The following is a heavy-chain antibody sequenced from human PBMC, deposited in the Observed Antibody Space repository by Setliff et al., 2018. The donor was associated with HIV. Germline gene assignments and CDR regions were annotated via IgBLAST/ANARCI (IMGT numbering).Heavy chain of an antibody. V-gene: IGHV4-34*01. Sequence: SETLSLTCAVYGGSFSGYYWSWIHQPPGKGLEWIGEINHSGSSNYNPSLKSRVIISVDTSKNQFSLKLRSVTAADTAVYYCARGRHYSSSAPFAIDYWGQGTLVTVSS. CDR2: INHSGSS. D-gene: IGHD6-6*01. J-gene: IGHJ4*02. CDR1: GGSFSGYY. CDR3: ARGRHYSSSAPFAIDY.